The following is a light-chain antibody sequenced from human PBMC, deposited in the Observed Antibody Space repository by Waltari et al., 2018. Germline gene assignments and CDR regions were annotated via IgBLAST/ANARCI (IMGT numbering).Light chain of an antibody. CDR3: GTWDSSLALWL. Sequence: QSVLTQPPSVSGTPGQRVTISCSGSNSNIGGNTVNWYQQLPGTAPKLLIYETNGRPTGTPDRFSGSKSATTAILDIAGLQPGDEADYYCGTWDSSLALWLFGGGTKLTV. V-gene: IGLV1-51*02. CDR2: ETN. J-gene: IGLJ3*02. CDR1: NSNIGGNT.